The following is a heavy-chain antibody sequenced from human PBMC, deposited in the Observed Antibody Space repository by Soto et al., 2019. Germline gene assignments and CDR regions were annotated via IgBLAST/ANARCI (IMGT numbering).Heavy chain of an antibody. D-gene: IGHD3-16*02. Sequence: QVQLVQSGAEVKKPGASVKVSCKSSGYTFTIYGISWVRQAPGQGLEWMGWISAYNGNTNYAQKLQGRVTMTTDTSTSTAYMELRSLRSDDTAVYYCARTQGGVWGSYRSPFDYWGQGTLVTVSS. V-gene: IGHV1-18*01. CDR3: ARTQGGVWGSYRSPFDY. CDR2: ISAYNGNT. J-gene: IGHJ4*02. CDR1: GYTFTIYG.